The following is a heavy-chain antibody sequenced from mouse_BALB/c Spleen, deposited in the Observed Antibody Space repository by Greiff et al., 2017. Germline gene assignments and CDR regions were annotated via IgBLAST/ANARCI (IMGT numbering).Heavy chain of an antibody. J-gene: IGHJ1*01. V-gene: IGHV1-5*01. CDR3: TRSTYYRYEGRYFDV. CDR1: GYSFTSYW. D-gene: IGHD2-14*01. Sequence: VHVKQSGTVLARPGASVKMSCKASGYSFTSYWMHWVKQRPGQGLEWIGAIYPGNSDTSYNQKFKGKAKLTAVTSASTAYMELSSLTNEDSAVYYCTRSTYYRYEGRYFDVWGAGTTVTVAS. CDR2: IYPGNSDT.